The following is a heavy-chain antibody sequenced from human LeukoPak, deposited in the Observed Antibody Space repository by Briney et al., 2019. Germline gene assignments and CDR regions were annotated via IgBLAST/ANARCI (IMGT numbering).Heavy chain of an antibody. Sequence: PSETLSLTCTVSGGSISSYYWGWIRQPPGKGLEWIGSIYYSGSTYYNPSLKSRVTISVDTSKNQFSLKLSSVTAADTAVYYCARENSGYDKNFDYWGQGTLVTVSS. CDR3: ARENSGYDKNFDY. D-gene: IGHD5-12*01. CDR1: GGSISSYY. V-gene: IGHV4-39*07. CDR2: IYYSGST. J-gene: IGHJ4*02.